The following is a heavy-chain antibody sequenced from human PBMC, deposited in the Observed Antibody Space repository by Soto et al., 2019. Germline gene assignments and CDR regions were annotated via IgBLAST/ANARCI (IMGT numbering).Heavy chain of an antibody. CDR2: IKSKTDGGTT. CDR1: GFTFSNAW. V-gene: IGHV3-15*01. CDR3: TTLYDFWSGFDY. D-gene: IGHD3-3*01. J-gene: IGHJ4*02. Sequence: TGGSLRLSCAASGFTFSNAWMSWVRQAPGKGLEWVGRIKSKTDGGTTDYAAPVKGRFTISRDNSKNTLYLQMNSLKTEDTAVYYCTTLYDFWSGFDYWGQGTLVTV.